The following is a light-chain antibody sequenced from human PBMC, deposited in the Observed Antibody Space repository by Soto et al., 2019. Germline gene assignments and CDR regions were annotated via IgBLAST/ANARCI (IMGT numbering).Light chain of an antibody. Sequence: SALTQPPSASGSPGRSVVISCTGTSSDVGGYNYVSWYQQHPGKAPKLMIYEVNKRPSGVPDRFSGSKSGNTASLTVSGLQAEDEADYYCSSYAGSSNVFGTGTQVTVL. CDR3: SSYAGSSNV. CDR1: SSDVGGYNY. CDR2: EVN. J-gene: IGLJ1*01. V-gene: IGLV2-8*01.